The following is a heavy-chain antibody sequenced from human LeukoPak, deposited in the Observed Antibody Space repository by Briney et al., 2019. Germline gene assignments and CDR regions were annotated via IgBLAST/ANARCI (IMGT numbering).Heavy chain of an antibody. CDR3: ARGTGYSNWSDP. Sequence: SETLSLTCTVSGGSISSYYWSWIRQPPGKGLEWIGYIYYSGSTNYNPSLKSRVTISVDTSKNQFSLKLSSVTAADTAVYYCARGTGYSNWSDPWGQGTLVTVSS. CDR1: GGSISSYY. CDR2: IYYSGST. D-gene: IGHD3/OR15-3a*01. J-gene: IGHJ5*02. V-gene: IGHV4-59*01.